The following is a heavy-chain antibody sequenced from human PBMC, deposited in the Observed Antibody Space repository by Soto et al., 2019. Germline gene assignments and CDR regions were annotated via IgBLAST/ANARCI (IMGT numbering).Heavy chain of an antibody. V-gene: IGHV3-23*01. Sequence: EVPLLESGGGLVQPGGSLRLSCAASGFTFSSYAMSWVRQAPGKGLEWVSAISGSGGSTYYADSVKGRFTISRDNSKNTLYLQMNSLRAEDTAVYYCANGRESSYGCFAYWGQGTRVTVSS. CDR3: ANGRESSYGCFAY. CDR2: ISGSGGST. CDR1: GFTFSSYA. J-gene: IGHJ4*02. D-gene: IGHD5-18*01.